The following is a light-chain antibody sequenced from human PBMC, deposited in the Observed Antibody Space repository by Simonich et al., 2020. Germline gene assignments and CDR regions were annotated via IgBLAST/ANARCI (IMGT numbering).Light chain of an antibody. CDR2: WAS. V-gene: IGKV4-1*01. Sequence: DIVMTQSPDSLAVSLGERATINCKSSQSVLYSYNNKTYLAWYQQKPGQPPKLLIYWASTRESGVPERFSGSGSGTDFTLTISSLQAEDVAVYYCQQYYSTPPTFGQGTKVEIK. CDR1: QSVLYSYNNKTY. CDR3: QQYYSTPPT. J-gene: IGKJ1*01.